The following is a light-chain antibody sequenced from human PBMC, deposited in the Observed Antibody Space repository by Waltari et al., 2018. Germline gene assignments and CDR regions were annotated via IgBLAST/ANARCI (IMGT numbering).Light chain of an antibody. CDR2: GTI. CDR3: QQYYTTPYT. J-gene: IGKJ2*01. V-gene: IGKV3-15*01. CDR1: QSVGGD. Sequence: EVVMTQSPATLSVSPGESATLSGGASQSVGGDLAWYQQKPGQAPRLLIYGTITKPTGVSARFSGSGSGTEFTLTISRLQSEDFAVYYCQQYYTTPYTFGQGTKLEIK.